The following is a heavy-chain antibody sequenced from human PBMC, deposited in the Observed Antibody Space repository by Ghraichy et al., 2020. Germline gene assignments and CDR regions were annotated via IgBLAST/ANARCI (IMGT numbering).Heavy chain of an antibody. CDR1: GYPFTSPD. V-gene: IGHV1-8*02. D-gene: IGHD4-17*01. J-gene: IGHJ5*02. Sequence: ASVKVSCKASGYPFTSPDIDWVRQATVQGLEWMGWMNPINGNTGYAQKFQGRLTMTRDTSTNTAYMELSSLTSDDTAVYYCARGVSTVTTFWFDPWGQGTLVTVSS. CDR3: ARGVSTVTTFWFDP. CDR2: MNPINGNT.